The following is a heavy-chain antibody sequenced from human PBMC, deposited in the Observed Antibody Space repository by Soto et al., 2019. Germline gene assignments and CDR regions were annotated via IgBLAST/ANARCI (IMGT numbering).Heavy chain of an antibody. J-gene: IGHJ5*02. V-gene: IGHV2-5*02. CDR3: AYGDYVGNWFDP. D-gene: IGHD4-17*01. Sequence: QITLKESGPTLVKPTHTLTLTCTFSGFSVSTSGVGVGWIRQPPGKALEWLALIYWDDDKRYSPSLKSRLTITKDTSKNQVVLTMTNMDPVDTATYYCAYGDYVGNWFDPWGQGTLVTVSS. CDR1: GFSVSTSGVG. CDR2: IYWDDDK.